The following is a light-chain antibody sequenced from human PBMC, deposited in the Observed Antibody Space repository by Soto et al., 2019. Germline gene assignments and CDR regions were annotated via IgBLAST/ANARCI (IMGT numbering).Light chain of an antibody. CDR3: QQYGSSPRT. Sequence: IVLTQSPGTLSLSPGERATLSCRAGQSVSSSYLAWYQQKPGQAPRLLIYGASSSATGIPDRFSGSGSGTDFTLTISRLEPEDFAVFYCQQYGSSPRTFGQGTKVEIK. CDR2: GAS. V-gene: IGKV3-20*01. J-gene: IGKJ1*01. CDR1: QSVSSSY.